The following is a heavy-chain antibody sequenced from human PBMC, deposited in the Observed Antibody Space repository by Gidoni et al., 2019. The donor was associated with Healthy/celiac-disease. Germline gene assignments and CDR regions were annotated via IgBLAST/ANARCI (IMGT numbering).Heavy chain of an antibody. J-gene: IGHJ3*02. CDR2: IKSKTDGGTT. CDR1: GFTFSNAW. Sequence: EVQLVESGGGLVKPGGSLRLSCAASGFTFSNAWMSWVRQAPGKGLEWVGRIKSKTDGGTTDYAAPVKGRFTISRDDSKNTLYLQMNSLKTEDTAVYYCTNRRLWFGNDAFDIWGQGTMVTVSS. D-gene: IGHD3-10*01. CDR3: TNRRLWFGNDAFDI. V-gene: IGHV3-15*01.